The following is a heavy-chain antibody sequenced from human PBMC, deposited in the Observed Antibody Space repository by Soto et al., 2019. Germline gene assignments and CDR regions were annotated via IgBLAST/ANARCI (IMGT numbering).Heavy chain of an antibody. CDR2: THPGDSDT. Sequence: GESLKIACKVSVYSFTSYWIGWVRQMPGKGLEWMGITHPGDSDTRYSPSFQGQVIISDDKSISTAFLQWSSLKASDTAMYYCARHLEGYGMDVWGQGTTVTVSS. CDR1: VYSFTSYW. V-gene: IGHV5-51*01. CDR3: ARHLEGYGMDV. J-gene: IGHJ6*02.